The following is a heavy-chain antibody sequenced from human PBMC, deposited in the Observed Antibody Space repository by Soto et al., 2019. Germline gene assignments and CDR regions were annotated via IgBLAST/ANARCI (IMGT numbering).Heavy chain of an antibody. V-gene: IGHV1-69*08. D-gene: IGHD5-18*01. J-gene: IGHJ5*02. CDR2: IIPILDIT. CDR1: GDAFSGDT. CDR3: EKEGGRGHSYGGRGGGFDP. Sequence: QVQLVQSGAEVKKPGSSVKVSCKASGDAFSGDTISWVRQAPGQGLEWMGRIIPILDITNYAQKFQGRVTLTXDXATSTAYMGRSSVRSEDTAVYYCEKEGGRGHSYGGRGGGFDPWGQGTLVTVSS.